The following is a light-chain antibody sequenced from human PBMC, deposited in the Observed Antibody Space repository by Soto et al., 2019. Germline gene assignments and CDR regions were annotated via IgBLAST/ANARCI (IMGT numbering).Light chain of an antibody. J-gene: IGKJ3*01. Sequence: EIVLTQSPATLSLSPGERATLSCRASQSVSSYLAWYQQKPGQAPRLLIYDASNRATGIPARFSGCGSGTDFTLTISSLEPEDFAVYYCQQRTFGSGTKVDIK. CDR2: DAS. CDR1: QSVSSY. V-gene: IGKV3-11*01. CDR3: QQRT.